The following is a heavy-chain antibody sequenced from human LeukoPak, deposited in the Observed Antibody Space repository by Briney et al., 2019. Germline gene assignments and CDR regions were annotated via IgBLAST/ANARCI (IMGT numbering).Heavy chain of an antibody. V-gene: IGHV3-53*01. D-gene: IGHD2-2*02. Sequence: PGGSLRLSCAASGFTFSKYVMNWVRQAPGKGLEWVSVIYSGGSTYYADSVKGRFTISRDNSKNTLYLQMNSLRAEDTAVYYCARDLRYCSSTSCHTWGQGTLVTVSS. CDR2: IYSGGST. CDR1: GFTFSKYV. J-gene: IGHJ5*02. CDR3: ARDLRYCSSTSCHT.